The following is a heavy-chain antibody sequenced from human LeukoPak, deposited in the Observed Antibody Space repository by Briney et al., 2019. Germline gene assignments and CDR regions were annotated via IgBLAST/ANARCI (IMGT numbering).Heavy chain of an antibody. CDR3: ARASGAAAGTWNYYYYGMDV. CDR1: GGTFSSYA. D-gene: IGHD6-13*01. V-gene: IGHV1-69*13. CDR2: IIPIFGTA. Sequence: SVKVSCKASGGTFSSYAISWVRQAPRQGLEWMGGIIPIFGTANYAQKFQGRVTITADESTSTAYMELSSLRSEDTAVYYCARASGAAAGTWNYYYYGMDVWGQGTTVTVSS. J-gene: IGHJ6*02.